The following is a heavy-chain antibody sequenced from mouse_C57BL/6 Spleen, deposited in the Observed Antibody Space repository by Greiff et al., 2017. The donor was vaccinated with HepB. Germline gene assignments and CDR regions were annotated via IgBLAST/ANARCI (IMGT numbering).Heavy chain of an antibody. J-gene: IGHJ2*01. V-gene: IGHV1-82*01. CDR2: IYPGDGDT. D-gene: IGHD1-1*01. CDR1: GYAFSSSW. Sequence: QVQLQQSGPELVKPGASVKISCKASGYAFSSSWMNWVKQRPGKGLEWIGRIYPGDGDTNYNGKFKGKATLTADKSSSTAYMQLSSLTSEDSAVYFCARWVVFDYWGQGTTLTVSS. CDR3: ARWVVFDY.